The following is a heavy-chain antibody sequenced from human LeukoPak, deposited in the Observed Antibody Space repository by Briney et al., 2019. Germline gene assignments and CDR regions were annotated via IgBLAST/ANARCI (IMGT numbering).Heavy chain of an antibody. V-gene: IGHV3-21*01. CDR3: ARGSTSIGVVSPGY. CDR1: GFTFRTYS. D-gene: IGHD2-2*01. CDR2: ISKNSDYI. J-gene: IGHJ4*02. Sequence: GGSLRLSCAASGFTFRTYSMHWVRQAPGKGLEWVACISKNSDYIYYADSLKGRFTVSRDNAKTSLYLQVNSLRAEDTAVYYCARGSTSIGVVSPGYWGQGTLVTVFS.